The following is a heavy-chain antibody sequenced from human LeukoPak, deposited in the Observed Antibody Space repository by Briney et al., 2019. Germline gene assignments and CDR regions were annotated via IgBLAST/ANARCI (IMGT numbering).Heavy chain of an antibody. V-gene: IGHV4-34*01. D-gene: IGHD3-3*01. CDR2: TNHSGST. CDR3: ARSGITIFGVVITEYYFDY. CDR1: GGSFSGYY. J-gene: IGHJ4*02. Sequence: PSETLSLTCAVYGGSFSGYYWSWIRQPPGKGLEWIGETNHSGSTNYNPSLKSRVTISVDTSKNQFSLKLSSVTAADTAVYYCARSGITIFGVVITEYYFDYWGQGTLVTVSS.